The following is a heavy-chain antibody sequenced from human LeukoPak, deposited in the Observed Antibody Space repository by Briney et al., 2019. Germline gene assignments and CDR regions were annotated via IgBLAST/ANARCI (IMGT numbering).Heavy chain of an antibody. CDR2: IKSKTDGGTT. D-gene: IGHD4-17*01. CDR3: TTGRLPDYGDYYDAFDI. CDR1: GFTFSSYA. V-gene: IGHV3-15*01. Sequence: PGGSLRLSCAASGFTFSSYAMSWVRQAPGKGLEWVGRIKSKTDGGTTDYAAPVKGRFTISRDDSKNTLYLQMNSLKTEDTAVYYCTTGRLPDYGDYYDAFDIWGQGTMVTVSS. J-gene: IGHJ3*02.